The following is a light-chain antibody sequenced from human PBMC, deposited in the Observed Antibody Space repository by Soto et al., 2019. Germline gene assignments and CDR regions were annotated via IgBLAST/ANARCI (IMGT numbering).Light chain of an antibody. Sequence: QSVLTQPASVSGSLGQSITISCTGTSGDIGGYKYVPWYQQHPGKAPKLIIFEVSNRPSGVSDRFSGSNSGNTASLTISGLQAEDEADYYCTSYSRYRVLVFXGGTKVTVL. CDR1: SGDIGGYKY. CDR3: TSYSRYRVLV. J-gene: IGLJ3*02. V-gene: IGLV2-14*01. CDR2: EVS.